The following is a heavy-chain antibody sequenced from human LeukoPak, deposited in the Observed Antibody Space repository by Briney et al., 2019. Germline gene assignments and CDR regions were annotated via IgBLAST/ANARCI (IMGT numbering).Heavy chain of an antibody. Sequence: SETLSLTCTDSGGSISSSSYYWGWIRQPPGKGLEWIGSIYYSGSTYYNPSLKSRVTISVDTSKNQFSLKLSSVTAADTAVYYCARTSIAARLVHGMDVWGQGTTVTVSS. CDR2: IYYSGST. V-gene: IGHV4-39*01. J-gene: IGHJ6*02. CDR1: GGSISSSSYY. CDR3: ARTSIAARLVHGMDV. D-gene: IGHD6-6*01.